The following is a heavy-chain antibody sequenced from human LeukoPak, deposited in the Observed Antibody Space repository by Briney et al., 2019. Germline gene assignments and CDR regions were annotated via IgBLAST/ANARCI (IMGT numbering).Heavy chain of an antibody. D-gene: IGHD2-2*01. V-gene: IGHV4-39*01. J-gene: IGHJ4*02. CDR3: ARQGQYCSSTSCYRDLSHFDY. CDR1: GGSISSSSYY. CDR2: IYYSGST. Sequence: TPSETLSLTCTVSGGSISSSSYYWGWIRQPPGKGLEWIGSIYYSGSTYYNPSLKSRVTISVDTSKNQFSLKLSSVTAADTAVYHCARQGQYCSSTSCYRDLSHFDYWGQGTLVTVSS.